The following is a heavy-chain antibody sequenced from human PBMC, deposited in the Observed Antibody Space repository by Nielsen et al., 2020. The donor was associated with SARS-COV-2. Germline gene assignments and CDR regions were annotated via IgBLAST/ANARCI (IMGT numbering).Heavy chain of an antibody. V-gene: IGHV3-21*01. Sequence: GGSLRLSCAASGFTFSNNAMNWVRQAPGKGLEWVSSISSSSSYIYYADSVKGRFTISRDNAKNSLYLQMNSLRAEDTAVYYCARGYSSGWYVGDYWGQGTLVTVSS. D-gene: IGHD6-19*01. CDR2: ISSSSSYI. CDR1: GFTFSNNA. J-gene: IGHJ4*02. CDR3: ARGYSSGWYVGDY.